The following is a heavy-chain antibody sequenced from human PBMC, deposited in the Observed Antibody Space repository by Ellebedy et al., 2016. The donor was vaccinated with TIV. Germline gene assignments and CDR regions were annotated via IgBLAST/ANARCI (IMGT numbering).Heavy chain of an antibody. D-gene: IGHD3-3*01. CDR1: GGSFSGYY. Sequence: SETLSLXXAVYGGSFSGYYWSWIRQPPGKGLEWIGEINHSGSTNYNPSLKSRVTISVDTSKNQFSLKLSSVTAADTAVYYCARARITIFGVAPFNPWGQGTLVTVSS. V-gene: IGHV4-34*01. CDR2: INHSGST. J-gene: IGHJ5*02. CDR3: ARARITIFGVAPFNP.